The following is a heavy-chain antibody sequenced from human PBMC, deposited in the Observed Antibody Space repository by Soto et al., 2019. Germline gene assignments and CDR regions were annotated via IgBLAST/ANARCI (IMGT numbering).Heavy chain of an antibody. D-gene: IGHD2-15*01. V-gene: IGHV3-30-3*01. CDR2: ISYDGSNK. J-gene: IGHJ3*02. Sequence: QVQLVESGGGVVQPGRSLRLSCAASGFTFSSYAMHWVRQAPGKGLEWVAVISYDGSNKYYADSVKGRFTISRDNSKNTLYLQMNSLRAEDTAVYYCARGDIIVGPTDAGTDACDIWGQGTMVTVSS. CDR3: ARGDIIVGPTDAGTDACDI. CDR1: GFTFSSYA.